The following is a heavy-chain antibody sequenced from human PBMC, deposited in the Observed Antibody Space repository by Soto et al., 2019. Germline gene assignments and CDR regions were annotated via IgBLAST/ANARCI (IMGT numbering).Heavy chain of an antibody. J-gene: IGHJ4*02. D-gene: IGHD3-22*01. CDR3: AKSPGMYYYDSSGYYHYDY. Sequence: PGGSLRLSCAASGFTLSSYAMSWVRQAPGKGLEWVSAISGSGVSTYYADSVKGRFTISRDNSKNTLYLQMNSLRAEDTAVYYCAKSPGMYYYDSSGYYHYDYWGQGTLVTVSS. CDR1: GFTLSSYA. V-gene: IGHV3-23*01. CDR2: ISGSGVST.